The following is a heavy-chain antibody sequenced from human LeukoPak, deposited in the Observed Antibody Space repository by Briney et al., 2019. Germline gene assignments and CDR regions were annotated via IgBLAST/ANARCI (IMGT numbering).Heavy chain of an antibody. V-gene: IGHV4-39*07. Sequence: KPSETLSLTCTVSGGSISSSSHYWGWIRQPPGKGLEWIGSIYYSGSTYYNPSLKSRVSISVDTSKNQFSLKLTSVTAADTAVYYCARSSEGPDDWGQGTLVTVSS. CDR2: IYYSGST. CDR3: ARSSEGPDD. J-gene: IGHJ4*02. CDR1: GGSISSSSHY.